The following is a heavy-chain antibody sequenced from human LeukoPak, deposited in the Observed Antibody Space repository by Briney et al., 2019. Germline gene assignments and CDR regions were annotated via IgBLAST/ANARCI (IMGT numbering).Heavy chain of an antibody. V-gene: IGHV3-33*01. D-gene: IGHD3/OR15-3a*01. CDR1: GFTFSSYG. J-gene: IGHJ4*02. CDR2: IWYDESKN. Sequence: PGGSLRLSCAASGFTFSSYGMHWVRQAPGKGLEGVAFIWYDESKNSHADSVKGRFNISRDNSKNTLYLQMDSLRAEDTAVYYCARDAGERWTVDFDYWGQGTLVTVSS. CDR3: ARDAGERWTVDFDY.